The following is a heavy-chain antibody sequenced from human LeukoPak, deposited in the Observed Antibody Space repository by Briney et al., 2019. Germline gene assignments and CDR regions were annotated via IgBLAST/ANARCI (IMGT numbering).Heavy chain of an antibody. CDR1: GFTFSNYA. CDR2: ISYDGSNK. CDR3: ARASGISGWYGNRNYYYYGMDV. Sequence: GRSLRLSCAAPGFTFSNYAMHWVRQAPGKGLEWVAVISYDGSNKYYADSVKGRFTISRDNSKNTLYLQMNSLRAEDTAVYYCARASGISGWYGNRNYYYYGMDVWGQGTTVTVSS. J-gene: IGHJ6*02. V-gene: IGHV3-30*04. D-gene: IGHD6-19*01.